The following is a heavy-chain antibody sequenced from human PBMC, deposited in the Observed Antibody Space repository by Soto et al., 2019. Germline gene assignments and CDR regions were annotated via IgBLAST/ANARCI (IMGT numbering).Heavy chain of an antibody. CDR3: ARDESTTLGFDY. D-gene: IGHD3-16*01. V-gene: IGHV3-30*01. J-gene: IGHJ4*02. Sequence: DSVKDRVTISRDNCKNTLYLQINSLRAEDAAVYYCARDESTTLGFDYWGQGTLVTVSS.